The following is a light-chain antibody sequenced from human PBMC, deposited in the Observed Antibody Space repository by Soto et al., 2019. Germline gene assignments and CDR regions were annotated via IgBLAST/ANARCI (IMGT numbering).Light chain of an antibody. J-gene: IGLJ2*01. Sequence: QSVLTQPASVSGSPGQSITISCTGTSSDVGDYDYVSWYQQYAGKAPKMMIYEVSNRPSGVSNRFSGSKSGNTASLPISGLQAEDEADYYCSSYRSSNTLLFGGGTKLTVL. V-gene: IGLV2-14*01. CDR1: SSDVGDYDY. CDR2: EVS. CDR3: SSYRSSNTLL.